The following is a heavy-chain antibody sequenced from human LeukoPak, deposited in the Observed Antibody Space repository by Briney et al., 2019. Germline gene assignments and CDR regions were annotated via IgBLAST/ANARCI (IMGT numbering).Heavy chain of an antibody. CDR2: ISGGGGST. CDR1: GFTFSSYA. V-gene: IGHV3-23*01. D-gene: IGHD2-2*01. J-gene: IGHJ5*02. CDR3: ARDIVVVPAAGFDP. Sequence: GGSLRLSCAASGFTFSSYAMSWVRQAPGKWLEWFSAISGGGGSTCYADSVKGRFTISRDNSKNTLYLQMNSLRAEDTAVYYCARDIVVVPAAGFDPWGQGTLVTVSS.